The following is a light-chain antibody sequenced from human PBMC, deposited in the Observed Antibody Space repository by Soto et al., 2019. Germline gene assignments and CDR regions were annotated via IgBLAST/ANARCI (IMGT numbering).Light chain of an antibody. CDR3: CSYVRSSTLV. Sequence: QSVLTQPASVSGTPGQSITISCTGTSSNVGAYNYVSWYQQYPGKAPQLILFEVNRRPSGISSRFSGSKSGNMAFLTISDLQAEDEGHYHCCSYVRSSTLVFGGGTKLTVL. CDR2: EVN. J-gene: IGLJ2*01. CDR1: SSNVGAYNY. V-gene: IGLV2-23*02.